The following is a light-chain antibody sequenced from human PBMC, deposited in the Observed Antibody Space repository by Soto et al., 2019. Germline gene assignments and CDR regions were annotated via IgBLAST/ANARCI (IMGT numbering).Light chain of an antibody. CDR2: DAP. Sequence: DIQMTQSPSSLSAFVGDRVTITCQASQDIRKFLNWYQQRPGKAPKLLIYDAPNLETVVPSRFSGSGFWTDFTFTISSLQPEDIATYDCQQYDNLPLASGGETKVEIK. CDR1: QDIRKF. V-gene: IGKV1-33*01. CDR3: QQYDNLPLA. J-gene: IGKJ4*01.